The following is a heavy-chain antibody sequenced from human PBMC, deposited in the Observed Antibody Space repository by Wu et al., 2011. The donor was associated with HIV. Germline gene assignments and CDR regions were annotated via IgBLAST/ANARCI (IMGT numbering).Heavy chain of an antibody. V-gene: IGHV1-69*05. Sequence: QVQLTQSGPEVKDPGSSVKISCKASGSTFSSHGFAWIRQAPGQGLEWMGGIIPIFGTANYAQKFQGRVTITTDESTSTAYMELSSLRSEDTAVYYCMDTAMGVDYWGQGTLVTVSS. D-gene: IGHD5-18*01. J-gene: IGHJ4*02. CDR3: MDTAMGVDY. CDR1: GSTFSSHG. CDR2: IIPIFGTA.